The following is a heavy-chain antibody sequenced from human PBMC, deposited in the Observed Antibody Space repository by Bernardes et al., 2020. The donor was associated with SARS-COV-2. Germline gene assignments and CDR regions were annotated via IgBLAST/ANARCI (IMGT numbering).Heavy chain of an antibody. J-gene: IGHJ5*02. CDR1: GGSISSYY. Sequence: SATLSLTCTVSGGSISSYYWSWIRQPAGKGLEWIGRIYTSGSTNYNPSLKSRVTMSVDTSKNQFSLKLSSVTAADTAVDYCARAAGGGDDSSGYYYGYWFDPWGQGTLVTVSS. D-gene: IGHD3-22*01. V-gene: IGHV4-4*07. CDR2: IYTSGST. CDR3: ARAAGGGDDSSGYYYGYWFDP.